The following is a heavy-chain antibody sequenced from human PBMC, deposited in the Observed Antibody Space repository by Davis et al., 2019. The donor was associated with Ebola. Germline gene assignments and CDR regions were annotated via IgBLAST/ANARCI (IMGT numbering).Heavy chain of an antibody. J-gene: IGHJ3*02. CDR3: ARKTVGARDGARTTDNAFDI. Sequence: HTGGSLRLSCAASGFTFSSYWMHWVRQGPGKGLVWVSRINSDASRTTYADSVKGRFTISRDNAKNTLYLQMNSLRVEDTAVYYCARKTVGARDGARTTDNAFDIWGQGTMVIVSS. CDR1: GFTFSSYW. D-gene: IGHD1-26*01. CDR2: INSDASRT. V-gene: IGHV3-74*03.